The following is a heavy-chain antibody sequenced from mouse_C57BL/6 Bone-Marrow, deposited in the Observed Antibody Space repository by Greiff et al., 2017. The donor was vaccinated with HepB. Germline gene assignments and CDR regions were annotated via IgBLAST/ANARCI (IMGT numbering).Heavy chain of an antibody. CDR1: GYTFTSYG. J-gene: IGHJ3*01. CDR2: IYPRSGNT. CDR3: ARGYYGARFAY. D-gene: IGHD1-1*01. Sequence: VQLQQSGAELARPGASVKLSCKASGYTFTSYGISWVKQRTGQGLEWIGEIYPRSGNTYYNEKFKGKATLTADKSSSTAYMELRSLISEDSAVYFCARGYYGARFAYWGQGTLVTVSA. V-gene: IGHV1-81*01.